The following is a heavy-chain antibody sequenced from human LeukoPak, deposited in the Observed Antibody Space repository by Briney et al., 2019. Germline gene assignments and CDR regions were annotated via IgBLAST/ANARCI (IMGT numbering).Heavy chain of an antibody. V-gene: IGHV1-69*06. CDR2: IIPIFGTA. D-gene: IGHD3-3*01. Sequence: SVKVSCKASGGTFSSYAISWVRQAPGQGLEWMGGIIPIFGTANYAQKFQGRVTITADKSTSTAYMELSSLRSEDTAVYYCARDLNRYYGFWSGYPRDAFDIWGQGTMVTVSS. CDR1: GGTFSSYA. CDR3: ARDLNRYYGFWSGYPRDAFDI. J-gene: IGHJ3*02.